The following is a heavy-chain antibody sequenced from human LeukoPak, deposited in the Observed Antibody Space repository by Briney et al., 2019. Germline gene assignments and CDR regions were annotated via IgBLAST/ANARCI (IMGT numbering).Heavy chain of an antibody. J-gene: IGHJ5*01. CDR3: ARVGASSKWYDS. V-gene: IGHV4-59*01. D-gene: IGHD4-11*01. Sequence: SETLTLTCTVSGASISNYYWSWLRQPPGKALEPIGYIYYSGSTNYSPPLKSRVTISVDTSKNQFSLKMNSVTAADTAVYYCARVGASSKWYDSWGQGTLVTVSS. CDR2: IYYSGST. CDR1: GASISNYY.